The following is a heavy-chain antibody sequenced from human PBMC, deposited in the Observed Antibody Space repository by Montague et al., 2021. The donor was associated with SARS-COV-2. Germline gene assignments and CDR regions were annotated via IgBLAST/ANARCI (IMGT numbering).Heavy chain of an antibody. Sequence: CAISGDSVSSNTATWNWIRQSPSRGLEWLGRTYYRSKWYNDYAISLKSRITINPDTSKNQFSLQLSSVAPEDTAVFYCARTTTRMLYQKNAFDIWGQGTMVTVSS. CDR3: ARTTTRMLYQKNAFDI. CDR2: TYYRSKWYN. V-gene: IGHV6-1*01. J-gene: IGHJ3*02. D-gene: IGHD2-15*01. CDR1: GDSVSSNTAT.